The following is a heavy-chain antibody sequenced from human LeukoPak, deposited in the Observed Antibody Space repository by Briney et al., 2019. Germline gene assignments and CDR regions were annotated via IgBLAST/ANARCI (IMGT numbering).Heavy chain of an antibody. CDR3: AKPPSYYDILTGNNY. CDR2: IRSKAYGGTT. J-gene: IGHJ4*02. Sequence: GSLRLSCTASGFTFGDYAMSWVRQAPGKGLEWVGFIRSKAYGGTTEYAASVKGRFTISRDDSKSIAYLQMNSLRAEDTAVYYCAKPPSYYDILTGNNYWGQGTLVTVSS. CDR1: GFTFGDYA. D-gene: IGHD3-9*01. V-gene: IGHV3-49*04.